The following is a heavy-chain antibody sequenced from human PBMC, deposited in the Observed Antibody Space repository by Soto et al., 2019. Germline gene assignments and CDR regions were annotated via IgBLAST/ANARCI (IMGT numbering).Heavy chain of an antibody. CDR1: GGSISSGSYY. D-gene: IGHD3-22*01. CDR2: IYYSGST. V-gene: IGHV4-31*03. Sequence: QVQLQESGPGLVKPSQTLSLTCTVSGGSISSGSYYWSWIRQHPGKGLEWIGYIYYSGSTYYNTSLESRVTIAVDTSKNQFSLKLSAVTAADTAVYYCTRDPSYDHRTGMDVWGQGTTVTVSS. J-gene: IGHJ6*02. CDR3: TRDPSYDHRTGMDV.